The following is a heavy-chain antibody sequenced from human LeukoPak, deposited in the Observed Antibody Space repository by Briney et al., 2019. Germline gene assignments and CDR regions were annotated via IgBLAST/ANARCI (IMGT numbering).Heavy chain of an antibody. CDR1: GYSFTNYW. V-gene: IGHV5-51*01. D-gene: IGHD5-24*01. Sequence: GESLKISCKGSGYSFTNYWIGWVRQMPGKGLEWMGIIYPGDSNTKYSPSFQGQVTISADKSISTAYLQWSSLGASDTAMYYCARTRHGVATIFGYWGQGTLVTVSS. CDR3: ARTRHGVATIFGY. CDR2: IYPGDSNT. J-gene: IGHJ4*02.